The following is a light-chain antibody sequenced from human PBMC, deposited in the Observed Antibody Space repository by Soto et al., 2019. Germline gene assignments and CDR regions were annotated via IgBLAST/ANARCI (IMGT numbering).Light chain of an antibody. J-gene: IGKJ1*01. CDR2: KAS. Sequence: DIQMTQSPSTLSASVGDRGTSTCRASQSSSSWVAWYQQKPGKAAKLLIEKASSIVSALPSRFSGRGRGTQFTLTISSLKPDDLPPYYCQQYNSYSWKFGKGTTV. CDR1: QSSSSW. V-gene: IGKV1-5*03. CDR3: QQYNSYSWK.